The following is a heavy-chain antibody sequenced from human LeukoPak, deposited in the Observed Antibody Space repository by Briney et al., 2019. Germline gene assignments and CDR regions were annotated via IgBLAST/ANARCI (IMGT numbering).Heavy chain of an antibody. J-gene: IGHJ4*02. Sequence: GGSLRLSCAASGSTFSNAWMSWVRQAPGKRLEWVGRIKSKTEGGTTDYAAPVKGRFTISRDDSKNTLYLQMNSLKTEDTAVYYCTTSRFSGYDPYFDYWGQGTLVTVSS. CDR3: TTSRFSGYDPYFDY. D-gene: IGHD5-12*01. CDR2: IKSKTEGGTT. CDR1: GSTFSNAW. V-gene: IGHV3-15*01.